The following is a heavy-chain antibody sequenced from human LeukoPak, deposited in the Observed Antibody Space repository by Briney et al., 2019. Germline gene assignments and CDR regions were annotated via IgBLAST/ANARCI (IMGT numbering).Heavy chain of an antibody. CDR2: IYHSGST. D-gene: IGHD6-19*01. CDR3: AKPSGWYVTFDY. J-gene: IGHJ4*02. V-gene: IGHV4-4*02. CDR1: GGSISSSNW. Sequence: KASGTLSLTCAVSGGSISSSNWWSWVRQPPGKGLEWIGEIYHSGSTNYNPSLKSRVTISVDKSKNQFSLKLSSVTAADTAVYYCAKPSGWYVTFDYWGQGTLVTVSS.